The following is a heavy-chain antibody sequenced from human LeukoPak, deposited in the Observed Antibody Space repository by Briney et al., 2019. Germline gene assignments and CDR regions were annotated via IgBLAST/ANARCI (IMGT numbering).Heavy chain of an antibody. CDR2: IKPDGSEK. CDR3: VRGGTYWTVS. CDR1: GFVFSASY. V-gene: IGHV3-7*01. Sequence: PGGSLRLSCAASGFVFSASYMSWVRKAPGEGLEWVATIKPDGSEKYHVDSVSGRFTISRDNTNDSLFLQMNSLRVDDTAVYYCVRGGTYWTVSWGQGTLVTVSS. J-gene: IGHJ5*01.